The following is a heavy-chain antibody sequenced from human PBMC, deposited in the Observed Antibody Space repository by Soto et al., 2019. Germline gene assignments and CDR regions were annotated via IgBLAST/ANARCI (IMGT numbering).Heavy chain of an antibody. CDR2: INSDGSST. CDR3: ARNTPAARSSPWEWDYHYYYYMDV. CDR1: GFTFSSYW. Sequence: EVQLVESGGGLVQPGGSLRLSCAASGFTFSSYWMHWVRQAPGKGLVWVSRINSDGSSTSYADSVKGRFTISRDNAKNTLYLQMNSLRAEDTAVYYWARNTPAARSSPWEWDYHYYYYMDVWGKGTTVTVSS. D-gene: IGHD2-2*01. J-gene: IGHJ6*03. V-gene: IGHV3-74*01.